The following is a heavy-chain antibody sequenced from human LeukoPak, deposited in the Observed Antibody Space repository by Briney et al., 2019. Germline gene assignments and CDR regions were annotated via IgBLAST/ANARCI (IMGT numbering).Heavy chain of an antibody. CDR1: GYTFTSYY. J-gene: IGHJ4*02. Sequence: ASVKVSCKASGYTFTSYYMHWVRQAPGQGLEWMGIINPSGGSTSYAQKFQGRVTMTRDTSTSTVYMELSSLRSEDTAVYYCASPVNYYDSSGYYPCAYWGQGTLVTVSS. CDR3: ASPVNYYDSSGYYPCAY. CDR2: INPSGGST. D-gene: IGHD3-22*01. V-gene: IGHV1-46*01.